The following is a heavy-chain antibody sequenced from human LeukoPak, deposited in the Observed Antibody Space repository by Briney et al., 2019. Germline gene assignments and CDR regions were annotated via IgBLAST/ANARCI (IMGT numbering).Heavy chain of an antibody. V-gene: IGHV1-69*08. CDR3: ARDEGYYDSSGYKYYFDY. D-gene: IGHD3-22*01. Sequence: SVKVSCKASGGTFSSYTISWVRQAPGQGLEWMGRIIPILGTANYAQKFQGRVTITADKSTSTAYMELSSLRSGDTAVYYCARDEGYYDSSGYKYYFDYWGQGTLVTVSS. CDR1: GGTFSSYT. J-gene: IGHJ4*02. CDR2: IIPILGTA.